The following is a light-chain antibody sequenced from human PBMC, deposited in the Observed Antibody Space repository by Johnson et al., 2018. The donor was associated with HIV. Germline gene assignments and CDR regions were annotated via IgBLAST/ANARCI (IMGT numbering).Light chain of an antibody. CDR2: DNN. Sequence: QSVLTQPPSVSAAPGQKVTISCSGSSSNIGNNYVSWYQQLPGTAPKLLIYDNNKRPSGIPDRFSGSKSGTSATLGITGLQTGDEAGYYCGTWDSSLSAGVFGTGTKVPVL. CDR3: GTWDSSLSAGV. J-gene: IGLJ1*01. CDR1: SSNIGNNY. V-gene: IGLV1-51*01.